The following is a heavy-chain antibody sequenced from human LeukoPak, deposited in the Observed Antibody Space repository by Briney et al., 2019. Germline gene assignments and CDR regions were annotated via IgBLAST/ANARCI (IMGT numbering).Heavy chain of an antibody. Sequence: APVKVSCKASGYTFTGYYMHWVRQAPGQGLEWMGWINPNSGGTNYAQKFQGRVTMTRDTSISTAYMELSRLRPDDTAVYYCARAWTYQLLAPHDAFDIWGQGTMVTVSS. CDR1: GYTFTGYY. J-gene: IGHJ3*02. V-gene: IGHV1-2*02. CDR2: INPNSGGT. D-gene: IGHD2-2*01. CDR3: ARAWTYQLLAPHDAFDI.